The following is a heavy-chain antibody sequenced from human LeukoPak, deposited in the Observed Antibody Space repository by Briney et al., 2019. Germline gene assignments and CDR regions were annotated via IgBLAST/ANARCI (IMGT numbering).Heavy chain of an antibody. D-gene: IGHD2-15*01. J-gene: IGHJ5*02. V-gene: IGHV4-39*02. CDR3: ARDIVVVVAAIGGRNWFDP. CDR1: GGSISSYY. CDR2: IYYSGST. Sequence: SETLSLTCTVSGGSISSYYWGWIRQPPGKGLEWIGSIYYSGSTYYNPSLKSRVTISVDTSKNQFSLKLSSVTAADTAVYYCARDIVVVVAAIGGRNWFDPWGQGTLVTVSS.